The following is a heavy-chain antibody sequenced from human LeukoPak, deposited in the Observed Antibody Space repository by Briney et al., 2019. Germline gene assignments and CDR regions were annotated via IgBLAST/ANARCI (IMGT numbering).Heavy chain of an antibody. V-gene: IGHV3-21*01. CDR2: ISSSSSYI. CDR1: GFTFSSYS. Sequence: GGSLRLSCAASGFTFSSYSMNWVRQASGKGLEWVSSISSSSSYIYYADSVKGRFTISRDNAKNSLYLQMNSLRAEDTAVYYCARAPGRNFFDYWGQGTLVTVSS. D-gene: IGHD2-15*01. J-gene: IGHJ4*02. CDR3: ARAPGRNFFDY.